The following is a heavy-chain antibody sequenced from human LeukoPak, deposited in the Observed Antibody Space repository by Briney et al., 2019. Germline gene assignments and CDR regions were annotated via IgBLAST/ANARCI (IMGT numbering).Heavy chain of an antibody. CDR2: IYYSGST. CDR3: WGASY. J-gene: IGHJ4*02. V-gene: IGHV4-61*01. Sequence: RSSETLSLTCTVSGGSVSSDNYYWRWIRQPPGKGLEWIGYIYYSGSTNYNPSLKSRVTISVDTSKNQFSLNLSSVTAADTAVYYCWGASYWGQGTLVTVSS. CDR1: GGSVSSDNYY. D-gene: IGHD3-16*01.